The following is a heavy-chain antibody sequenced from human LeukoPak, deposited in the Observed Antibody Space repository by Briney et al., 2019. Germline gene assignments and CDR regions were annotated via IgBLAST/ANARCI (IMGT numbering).Heavy chain of an antibody. Sequence: SQTLSLTCAISGDSVSSNSAAWNWIRQSPSRGLEWLGRTYYRSKWYNDYAVSVKSGITINPDTSKNQFSLQLNSVTPEDTAVYYCARGVVVPAAMIGYYYYMDVWGKGTTVTVSS. CDR3: ARGVVVPAAMIGYYYYMDV. D-gene: IGHD2-2*01. CDR1: GDSVSSNSAA. J-gene: IGHJ6*03. CDR2: TYYRSKWYN. V-gene: IGHV6-1*01.